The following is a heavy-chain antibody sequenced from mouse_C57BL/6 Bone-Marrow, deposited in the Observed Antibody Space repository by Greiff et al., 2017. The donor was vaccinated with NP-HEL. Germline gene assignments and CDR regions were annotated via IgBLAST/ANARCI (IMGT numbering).Heavy chain of an antibody. CDR2: IYPRSGNT. V-gene: IGHV1-81*01. D-gene: IGHD1-1*01. J-gene: IGHJ1*03. CDR3: ARGSIYYFDV. Sequence: VQLQQSGAELARPGASVKLSCKASGYTFTSYGISWVKQRTGQGLEWIGEIYPRSGNTYYNEKFKGKATLTADKSSSKAYMELRSLSSEDSAVYFCARGSIYYFDVWGTGTTVTVSS. CDR1: GYTFTSYG.